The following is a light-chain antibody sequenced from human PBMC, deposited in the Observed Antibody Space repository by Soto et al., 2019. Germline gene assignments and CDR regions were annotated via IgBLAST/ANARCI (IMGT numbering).Light chain of an antibody. CDR2: GAS. V-gene: IGKV3-20*01. CDR1: QSVSRSY. CDR3: QQYGSSPPWT. J-gene: IGKJ1*01. Sequence: EIVLTQSPGTLSLSPGERATLSCRASQSVSRSYLAWYQQKPGQAPRLLIYGASIRATGIPDRFSGSGSGTDFTLTINRLEPEDFAVYYCQQYGSSPPWTFGQGTKVESK.